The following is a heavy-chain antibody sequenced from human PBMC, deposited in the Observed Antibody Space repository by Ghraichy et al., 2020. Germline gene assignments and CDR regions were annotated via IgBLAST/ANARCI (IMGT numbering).Heavy chain of an antibody. D-gene: IGHD6-19*01. Sequence: SQTLSLTCAVYGGSFSGYYWSWIRQPPGKGLEWIGEINHSGSTNYNPSLKSRVTISVDTSKNQFSLKLSSVTAADTAVYYCARGGRSQWLVQGYFQYWGQGTLVTVSS. V-gene: IGHV4-34*01. CDR1: GGSFSGYY. CDR3: ARGGRSQWLVQGYFQY. CDR2: INHSGST. J-gene: IGHJ1*01.